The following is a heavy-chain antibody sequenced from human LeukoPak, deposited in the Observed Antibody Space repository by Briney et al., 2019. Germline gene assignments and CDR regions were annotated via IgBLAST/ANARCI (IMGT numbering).Heavy chain of an antibody. CDR3: AKDDAWIRFGE. D-gene: IGHD3-10*01. J-gene: IGHJ4*02. CDR2: ISPRGDIK. V-gene: IGHV3-23*01. Sequence: GGTRRLSCAASGFTFRNHGMNWVRQAPGKGLEWVSGISPRGDIKYYADSVKGRFTISRDNSKNMLYLEVISLTADDTAGYYWAKDDAWIRFGEWSQGTLVTVSS. CDR1: GFTFRNHG.